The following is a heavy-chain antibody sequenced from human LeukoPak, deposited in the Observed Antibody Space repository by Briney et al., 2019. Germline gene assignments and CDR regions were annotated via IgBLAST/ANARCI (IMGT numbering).Heavy chain of an antibody. CDR2: IYYSGST. Sequence: SETLSLTCTVSGGSISSSSYYWGWIRQPPGKGLEWIGSIYYSGSTYYNPSLKSRVTISVDTSKNQFSLKLSSVTAADTAVYYCARFVWFGESIGDYWGQGTLVTVSS. V-gene: IGHV4-39*07. CDR3: ARFVWFGESIGDY. CDR1: GGSISSSSYY. J-gene: IGHJ4*02. D-gene: IGHD3-10*01.